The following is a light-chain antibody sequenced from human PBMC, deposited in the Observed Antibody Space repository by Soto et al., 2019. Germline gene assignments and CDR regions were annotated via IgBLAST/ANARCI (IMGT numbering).Light chain of an antibody. CDR3: GAWEDRLNGYV. CDR1: SSNIGNNA. V-gene: IGLV1-36*01. CDR2: YDD. J-gene: IGLJ1*01. Sequence: QSVLTQPPSVSEAPRQRVTISCSGSSSNIGNNAVNWYQQLPGKAPKLLIYYDDLLPSGVSDRFSGSKSGTSASLAISGLQSGEGAGYLWGAWEDRLNGYVFGTGTKLTVL.